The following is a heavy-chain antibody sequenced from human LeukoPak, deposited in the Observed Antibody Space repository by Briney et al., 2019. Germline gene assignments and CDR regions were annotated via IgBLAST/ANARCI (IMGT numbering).Heavy chain of an antibody. CDR2: IIPIFGTA. Sequence: GASVKVSCKASGGTFSSYAISWVRQAPGQGLEWMGGIIPIFGTANYAQKFQGRVTITADESTSTAYMELSSLRSEDTAVYYCARDGTARRNLHFDYWGQGTLVTVSS. CDR3: ARDGTARRNLHFDY. CDR1: GGTFSSYA. J-gene: IGHJ4*02. V-gene: IGHV1-69*13. D-gene: IGHD1-1*01.